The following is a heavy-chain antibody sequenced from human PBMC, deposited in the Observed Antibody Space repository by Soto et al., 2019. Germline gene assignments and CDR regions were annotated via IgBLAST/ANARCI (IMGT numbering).Heavy chain of an antibody. CDR3: ARESKDYSNYVIDYFDY. J-gene: IGHJ4*02. V-gene: IGHV3-33*01. CDR1: GFTFSSYG. D-gene: IGHD4-4*01. CDR2: IWYDGSNK. Sequence: GGSLRLSCAASGFTFSSYGMHWVRQAPGKGLEWVAVIWYDGSNKYYADSVKGRLTISRDNSKSTLYLQMDSLRAEDTAVYYCARESKDYSNYVIDYFDYWGQGTLVTVSS.